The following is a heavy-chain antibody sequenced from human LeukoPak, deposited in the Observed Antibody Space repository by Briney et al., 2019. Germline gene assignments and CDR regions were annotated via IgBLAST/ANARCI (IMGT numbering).Heavy chain of an antibody. CDR2: VYYSGST. Sequence: SETLSLTCTVSGGSLSSTSHYWAWIRQPPGKGLEWVGSVYYSGSTYYNPSLKSRVTVSIDMSKNQFSLKLSSVTAADTAVYYCDYYGSGRDYWGQGTLVTVSS. CDR3: DYYGSGRDY. V-gene: IGHV4-39*01. CDR1: GGSLSSTSHY. J-gene: IGHJ4*02. D-gene: IGHD3-10*01.